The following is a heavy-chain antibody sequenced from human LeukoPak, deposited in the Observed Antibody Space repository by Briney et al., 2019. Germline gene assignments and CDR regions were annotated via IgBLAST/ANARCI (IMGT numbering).Heavy chain of an antibody. CDR2: FDPEDGET. J-gene: IGHJ3*02. CDR3: ATDVEMATSKAFDI. CDR1: GYTLTELS. V-gene: IGHV1-24*01. D-gene: IGHD5-24*01. Sequence: ASVKVSCKVSGYTLTELSMHWVRQAPGKGLEWMGGFDPEDGETIYAQKFQGRVTMTEDTSTDTAYMELSSLRSEDTAVYYCATDVEMATSKAFDIWGQGTMVSVSS.